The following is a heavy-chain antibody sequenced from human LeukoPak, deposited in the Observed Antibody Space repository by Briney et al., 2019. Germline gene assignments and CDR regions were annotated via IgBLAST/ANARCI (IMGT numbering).Heavy chain of an antibody. CDR2: ISGSGGST. J-gene: IGHJ4*02. V-gene: IGHV3-23*01. CDR1: GFSFSSYA. D-gene: IGHD6-19*01. CDR3: AKDSSVAGTGDY. Sequence: GGSLRLSCAASGFSFSSYAMSWVRQAPGKGLEWVSAISGSGGSTYYADSVKGRFTISRDNSKNTLYLQMNSLRAEDTAVYYCAKDSSVAGTGDYWGQGTLVTVSS.